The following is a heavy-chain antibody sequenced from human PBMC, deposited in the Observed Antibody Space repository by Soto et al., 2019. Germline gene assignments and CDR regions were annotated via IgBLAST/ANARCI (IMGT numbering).Heavy chain of an antibody. CDR3: AKEFSTPCLAFEF. CDR1: GFTFDDFA. V-gene: IGHV3-9*01. J-gene: IGHJ4*01. Sequence: GESLRLSCVASGFTFDDFAMHWVRQVPGKGLEWVSGISWNSDSKGYADSVKGRFTISRDNAKNSLFLQMNSLRTEDTAVYYCAKEFSTPCLAFEFRGHGTLVTVSS. CDR2: ISWNSDSK. D-gene: IGHD3-3*02.